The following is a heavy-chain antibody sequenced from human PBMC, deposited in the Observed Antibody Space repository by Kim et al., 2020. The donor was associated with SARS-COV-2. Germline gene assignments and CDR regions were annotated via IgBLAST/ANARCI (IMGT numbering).Heavy chain of an antibody. CDR3: AKVGESYYGMDV. V-gene: IGHV3-33*06. CDR2: IWYDGSNK. J-gene: IGHJ6*02. D-gene: IGHD3-16*01. Sequence: GGSLRLSCAASGFTFSSYGMHWVRQAPGKGLEWVAVIWYDGSNKYYADSVKGRFTISRDNSKNTLYLQMNSLRAEDTAVYYCAKVGESYYGMDVWGQGTTVTVSS. CDR1: GFTFSSYG.